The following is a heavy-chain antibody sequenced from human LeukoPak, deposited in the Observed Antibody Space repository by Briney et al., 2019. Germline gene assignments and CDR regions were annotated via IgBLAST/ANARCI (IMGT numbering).Heavy chain of an antibody. CDR3: AREVGIAARFYGMDV. Sequence: EASVKVSCKASGYTFTSYGISWVRQAPGQGLEWMGWISDYNGNTNYAQKLQGRVTMTRDKSKSTAYMELRSLRSDDTAVYYCAREVGIAARFYGMDVWGQGTTVTVSS. V-gene: IGHV1-18*01. D-gene: IGHD6-6*01. CDR1: GYTFTSYG. CDR2: ISDYNGNT. J-gene: IGHJ6*02.